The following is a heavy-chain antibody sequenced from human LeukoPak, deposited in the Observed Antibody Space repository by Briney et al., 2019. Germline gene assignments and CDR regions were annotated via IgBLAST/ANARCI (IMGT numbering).Heavy chain of an antibody. Sequence: TGGSLRLSCAASGFTFSSYGMHWVRQAPGKGLEWVAFIRYDGINKYYADSVKGRFTISRDNSKNTLYLQMNSLRAEDTAVYYCAKDFYDYGDIAFDIWGQGTMVTVSS. CDR1: GFTFSSYG. V-gene: IGHV3-30*02. CDR2: IRYDGINK. D-gene: IGHD4-17*01. J-gene: IGHJ3*02. CDR3: AKDFYDYGDIAFDI.